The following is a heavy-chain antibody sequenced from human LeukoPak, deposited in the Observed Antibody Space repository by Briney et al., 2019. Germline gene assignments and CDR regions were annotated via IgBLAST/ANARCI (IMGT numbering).Heavy chain of an antibody. CDR1: GFTFSSYS. J-gene: IGHJ4*02. CDR2: IRSDSIYI. CDR3: AGYSSSKDY. V-gene: IGHV3-21*01. D-gene: IGHD6-6*01. Sequence: GGSLRLSCSASGFTFSSYSLNWVRHAPAKGLEWVSAIRSDSIYIYYADSVKGRFTISRDNAKNSLYLQMNSLRAEDTAVYYCAGYSSSKDYWGQGALVTVSS.